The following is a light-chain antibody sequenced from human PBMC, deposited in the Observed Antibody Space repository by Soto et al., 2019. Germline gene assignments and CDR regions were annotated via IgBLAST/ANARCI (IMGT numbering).Light chain of an antibody. CDR3: QQYNNWPPIT. CDR1: QSVSIK. Sequence: EIVLTQSQATLSVSPGVGARLXCRASQSVSIKLARYQQKPGQAPRLLIYDTSTRATGIPARFSGSGSGTEFTLTISSLQSEDFAVYYCQQYNNWPPITFGQETRLENK. CDR2: DTS. V-gene: IGKV3-15*01. J-gene: IGKJ5*01.